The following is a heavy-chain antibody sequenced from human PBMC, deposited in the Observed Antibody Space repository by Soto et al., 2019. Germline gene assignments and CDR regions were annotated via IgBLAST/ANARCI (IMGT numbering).Heavy chain of an antibody. V-gene: IGHV3-30*18. J-gene: IGHJ4*02. D-gene: IGHD3-22*01. CDR3: AKCDRRYYDSSGYYFPPDY. CDR1: GFTSSSYG. Sequence: GGSLRLSCAAAGFTSSSYGMHWVRQAPGKGLEWVAVISYDGSNKYYADSVKGRFTISRDNSQNTLYLQMNSLRAEDTAVYYCAKCDRRYYDSSGYYFPPDYWGQGTLVTVSS. CDR2: ISYDGSNK.